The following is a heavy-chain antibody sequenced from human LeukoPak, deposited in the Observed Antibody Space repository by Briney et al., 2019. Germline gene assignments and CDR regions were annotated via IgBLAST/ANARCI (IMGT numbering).Heavy chain of an antibody. CDR2: MSASSGNT. CDR1: GYTFTNYD. V-gene: IGHV1-8*01. CDR3: ARTPPKGDIDY. D-gene: IGHD2-21*02. J-gene: IGHJ4*02. Sequence: ASVKVSCKASGYTFTNYDINWVRQAPGQGLEWLGWMSASSGNTGYAQKFQGRVSMTRATSISTAYLELTSLTFDDTAVYYCARTPPKGDIDYWGQGTLVTVSS.